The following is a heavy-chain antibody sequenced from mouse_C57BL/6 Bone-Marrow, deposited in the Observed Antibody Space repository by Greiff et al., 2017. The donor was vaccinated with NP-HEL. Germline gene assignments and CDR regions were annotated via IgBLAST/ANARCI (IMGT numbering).Heavy chain of an antibody. CDR1: GYTFTSYG. CDR3: ARPTGYYAMDY. J-gene: IGHJ4*01. V-gene: IGHV1-81*01. D-gene: IGHD4-1*02. Sequence: QVQLKESGAELARPGASVKLSCKASGYTFTSYGISWVKQRTGQGLEWIGEIYPRSGNTYYNEKFKGKATLTADKSSSTAYMELRSLTSEDSAVYFCARPTGYYAMDYWGQGTSVTVSS. CDR2: IYPRSGNT.